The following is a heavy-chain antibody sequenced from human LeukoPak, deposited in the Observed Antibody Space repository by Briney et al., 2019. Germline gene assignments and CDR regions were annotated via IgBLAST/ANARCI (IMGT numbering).Heavy chain of an antibody. CDR3: AREGYYYDSSGYENWFDP. CDR1: GFTFSSYA. D-gene: IGHD3-22*01. J-gene: IGHJ5*02. V-gene: IGHV3-23*01. CDR2: ISGSGGST. Sequence: GGSLRLSCAASGFTFSSYAMSWVRQAPGKGLEWVSAISGSGGSTYYADSVKGRFTISRDNAKNSLYLQMNSLRAEDTAVYYCAREGYYYDSSGYENWFDPWGQGTLVTVSS.